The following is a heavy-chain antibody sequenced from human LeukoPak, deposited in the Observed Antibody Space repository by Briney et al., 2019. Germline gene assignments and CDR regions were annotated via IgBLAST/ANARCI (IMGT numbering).Heavy chain of an antibody. CDR2: IYYSGST. D-gene: IGHD6-13*01. CDR1: GGSISSGDYY. Sequence: ASQTLSLTCAVSGGSISSGDYYWSWIRQPPGKGLEWIGYIYYSGSTYYNPSLKSRVTISVDTSKTRISLNLSSVTAADTAVYYCARQGTSWYPDYWGQGTLVTVSS. J-gene: IGHJ4*02. CDR3: ARQGTSWYPDY. V-gene: IGHV4-30-4*08.